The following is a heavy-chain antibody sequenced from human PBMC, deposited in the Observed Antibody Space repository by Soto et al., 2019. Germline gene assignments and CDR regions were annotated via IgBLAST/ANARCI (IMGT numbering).Heavy chain of an antibody. Sequence: EVQLLESGGGLVQPGGSLRLSCAASGFIFSSYAMSWVRQAPGKGLEWVSAISGSGGSTYYADSVKGRFTISRDNSKNTLYLQMNSLRAEDTAVYYCAKEQGYCSGGSCYAAFYYYYYMDVWGKGTTVTVSS. D-gene: IGHD2-15*01. CDR3: AKEQGYCSGGSCYAAFYYYYYMDV. J-gene: IGHJ6*03. V-gene: IGHV3-23*01. CDR1: GFIFSSYA. CDR2: ISGSGGST.